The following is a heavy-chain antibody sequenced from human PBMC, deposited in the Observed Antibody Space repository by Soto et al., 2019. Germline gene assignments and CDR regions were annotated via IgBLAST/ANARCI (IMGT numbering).Heavy chain of an antibody. D-gene: IGHD6-6*01. J-gene: IGHJ4*02. V-gene: IGHV3-53*01. CDR1: GFTVSSNY. CDR3: AILSN. Sequence: GGPLTLSCAASGFTVSSNYMNWVRQAPGKGLEWVSIIYSDGTTSYADSVKGRFTISRDNFKNTLHLQMNSLRAEDTAVYYCAILSNWGQGTLVTVSS. CDR2: IYSDGTT.